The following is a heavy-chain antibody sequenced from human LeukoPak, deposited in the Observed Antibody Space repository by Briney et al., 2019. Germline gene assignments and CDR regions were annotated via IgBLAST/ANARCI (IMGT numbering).Heavy chain of an antibody. J-gene: IGHJ1*01. Sequence: GRSLRLSCAASGFTFSSYGMHWIRQAPGKGLEWVAVIWYDGSNKYYADSVKGRFTISRDNSKNTLYPQMNSLRAEDTAVYYCARGDVTCSGGSCYPFRFQHWGQGTLVTVSS. CDR2: IWYDGSNK. V-gene: IGHV3-33*01. CDR1: GFTFSSYG. CDR3: ARGDVTCSGGSCYPFRFQH. D-gene: IGHD2-15*01.